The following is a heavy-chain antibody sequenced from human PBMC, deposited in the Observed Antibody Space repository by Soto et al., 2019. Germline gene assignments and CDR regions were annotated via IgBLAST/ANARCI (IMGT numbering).Heavy chain of an antibody. CDR2: VGGSGGST. J-gene: IGHJ4*02. Sequence: GGSLRLSCAASGFTFSSYAMSWVRQAPGKGLEWISAVGGSGGSTYYADSVKGRFTISRDNSKDTLYLQMNNLRAEDTAVYYCAKPPDYNWNDYWGQGTLVNVSS. CDR1: GFTFSSYA. D-gene: IGHD1-20*01. V-gene: IGHV3-23*01. CDR3: AKPPDYNWNDY.